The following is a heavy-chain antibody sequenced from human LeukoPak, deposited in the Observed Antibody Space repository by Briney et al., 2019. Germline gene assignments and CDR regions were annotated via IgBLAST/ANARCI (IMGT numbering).Heavy chain of an antibody. CDR3: ASSYCSGGSCYSGTAYYFDY. V-gene: IGHV4-59*08. J-gene: IGHJ4*02. CDR2: IYCSGST. D-gene: IGHD2-15*01. CDR1: GGSISSYY. Sequence: PSETPSLTCTVSGGSISSYYWSWIRQPPGKGLEWIGYIYCSGSTNYNPSLKSRVTISVDTSKNQFSLKLSSVTAADTAVYYCASSYCSGGSCYSGTAYYFDYWGQGTLVTVSS.